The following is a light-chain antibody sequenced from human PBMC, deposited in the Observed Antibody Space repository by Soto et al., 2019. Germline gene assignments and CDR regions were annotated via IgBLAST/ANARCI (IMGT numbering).Light chain of an antibody. CDR2: WAS. CDR1: QSVLYSSNNKNY. CDR3: QQYYITPET. J-gene: IGKJ2*01. Sequence: DIVMTQSPDSLAVSLGERATINCKSSQSVLYSSNNKNYLAWYQQKPGQPPKLLIYWASTRESGVPDRFSGSGSGTDFTLTISSLQAEDGAVYYCQQYYITPETFGQGTKLEIK. V-gene: IGKV4-1*01.